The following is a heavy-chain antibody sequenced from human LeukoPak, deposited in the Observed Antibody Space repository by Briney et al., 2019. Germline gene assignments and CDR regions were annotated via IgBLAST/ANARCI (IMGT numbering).Heavy chain of an antibody. D-gene: IGHD1-26*01. CDR1: GLTVSSNY. Sequence: PGGSLRLSCAASGLTVSSNYMNWVRQAPGKGLEWVSTISGGGGSTYYADSVKGRFTISRDNSKNTLYLQVNSLRAEDTAVYYCAKGGKWDVTPFDNWGQGTLVTVSS. J-gene: IGHJ4*02. CDR3: AKGGKWDVTPFDN. V-gene: IGHV3-23*01. CDR2: ISGGGGST.